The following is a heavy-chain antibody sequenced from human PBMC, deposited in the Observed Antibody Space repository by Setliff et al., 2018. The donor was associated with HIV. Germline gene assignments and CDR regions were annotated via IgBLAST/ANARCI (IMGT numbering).Heavy chain of an antibody. J-gene: IGHJ4*02. CDR1: GYSFTSYW. D-gene: IGHD3-9*01. CDR2: IYPGDSDT. V-gene: IGHV5-51*01. CDR3: ARHSVPPDHYDILTGPLDY. Sequence: GESLKISCKGSGYSFTSYWIGWVRQMLGKGLEWRGIIYPGDSDTRYSPSFQGQVPISADKSISTAYLPWSSLKASDTAMYYCARHSVPPDHYDILTGPLDYWGQGTLVTVSS.